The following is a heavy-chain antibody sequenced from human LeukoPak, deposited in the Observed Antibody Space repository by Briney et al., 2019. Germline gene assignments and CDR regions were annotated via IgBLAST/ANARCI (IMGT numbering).Heavy chain of an antibody. D-gene: IGHD1-26*01. V-gene: IGHV4-59*01. CDR3: ARDRGGSYSDY. CDR2: IYYSGST. CDR1: GGSINSYY. Sequence: SETLSLTCTVSGGSINSYYWSWIRQPPGKGLEWIGYIYYSGSTNYNPSLKSRVTISVDTSRNQFSLKLSSVTAADTAVYYCARDRGGSYSDYWGQGTLVTVSS. J-gene: IGHJ4*02.